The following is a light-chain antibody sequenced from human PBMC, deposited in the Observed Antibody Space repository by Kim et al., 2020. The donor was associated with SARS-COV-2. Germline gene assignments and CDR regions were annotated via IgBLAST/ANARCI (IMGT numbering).Light chain of an antibody. CDR1: QSVSSSY. J-gene: IGKJ4*02. CDR3: QQYGRCPPLT. V-gene: IGKV3-20*01. CDR2: GAS. Sequence: EIVFTQSPGTLSLSPAERATLSCRASQSVSSSYLAWYQQKPGQAPMLLIYGASIRATGIPDRFSGSGSGTDFTLTISRLEPEDFAVYYCQQYGRCPPLTSGEETKV.